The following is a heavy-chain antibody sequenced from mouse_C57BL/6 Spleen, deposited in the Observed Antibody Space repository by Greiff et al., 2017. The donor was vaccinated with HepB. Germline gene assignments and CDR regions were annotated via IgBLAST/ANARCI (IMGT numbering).Heavy chain of an antibody. D-gene: IGHD1-1*01. CDR2: SDPEDGDT. V-gene: IGHV14-1*01. J-gene: IGHJ2*01. CDR1: GFNIKDYY. CDR3: TTPITTVVATGDY. Sequence: EVQLQESGAELVRPGASVKLSCTASGFNIKDYYMHWVKQRPEQGLEWIGRSDPEDGDTEYAPKFQGKATMTSDTSSNTAYLQLSSLTSEDTAVYYCTTPITTVVATGDYWGQGTTLTVSS.